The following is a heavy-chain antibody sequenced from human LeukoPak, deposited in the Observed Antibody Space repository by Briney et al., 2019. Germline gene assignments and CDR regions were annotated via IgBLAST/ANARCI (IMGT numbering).Heavy chain of an antibody. J-gene: IGHJ6*03. CDR3: AKDGGGYYPSYYYYMDV. Sequence: ASVKVSCKASGYTFTGYYMHWVRQAPGQGLEWMGWINPNSGGTNYAQKFQGRVTMTRDTSISTAYMELSRLRSEDTAVYYCAKDGGGYYPSYYYYMDVWGKGTTVTISS. CDR1: GYTFTGYY. D-gene: IGHD3-22*01. CDR2: INPNSGGT. V-gene: IGHV1-2*02.